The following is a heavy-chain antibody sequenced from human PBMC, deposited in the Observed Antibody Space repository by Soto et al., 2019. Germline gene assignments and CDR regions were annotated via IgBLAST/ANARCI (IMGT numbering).Heavy chain of an antibody. CDR3: ASRLVVRLAGDY. D-gene: IGHD3-16*01. J-gene: IGHJ4*02. V-gene: IGHV4-39*01. CDR1: GDSISSTSYY. CDR2: IYYRGNT. Sequence: QLQLQESGPGLVKPSETLSLTCTASGDSISSTSYYWGWIRQPPGKGLEWIGSIYYRGNTYYNPSLRRRPTISVDTSKHQFSLRLSSLTAADTAVYYRASRLVVRLAGDYWGQGTLVTVSS.